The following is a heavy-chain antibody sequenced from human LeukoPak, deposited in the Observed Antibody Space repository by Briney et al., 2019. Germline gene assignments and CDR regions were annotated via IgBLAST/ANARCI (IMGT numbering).Heavy chain of an antibody. Sequence: PSETLSLTCTVSGGSISSGDYYWSWIRQPPGKGLEWIGYIYYSGSTYYNPSLKSRVTISVDTSKNQFSLKLSSVTAADTAVYYCASAPSYYYGSGTQGPFDYWGQGTLVTVSS. D-gene: IGHD3-10*01. J-gene: IGHJ4*02. CDR3: ASAPSYYYGSGTQGPFDY. CDR2: IYYSGST. CDR1: GGSISSGDYY. V-gene: IGHV4-30-4*01.